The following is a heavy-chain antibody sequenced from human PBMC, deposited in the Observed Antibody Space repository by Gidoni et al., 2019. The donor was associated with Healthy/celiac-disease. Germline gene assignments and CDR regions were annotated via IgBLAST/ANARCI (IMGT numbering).Heavy chain of an antibody. CDR2: ISSSSSTI. CDR3: AREGDYYGSGSYSPFDY. J-gene: IGHJ4*02. V-gene: IGHV3-48*02. D-gene: IGHD3-10*01. Sequence: EVHLVESGGGLVQPGGSLRLSCAASGFTFSSYSMNWVRQAPGKGLEWVSYISSSSSTIYYADSVKGRFTISRDNAKNSLYLQMNSLRDEDTAVYYCAREGDYYGSGSYSPFDYWGQGTLVTVSS. CDR1: GFTFSSYS.